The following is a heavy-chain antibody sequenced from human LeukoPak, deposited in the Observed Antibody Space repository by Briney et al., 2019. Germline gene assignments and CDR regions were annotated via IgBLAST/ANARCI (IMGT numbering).Heavy chain of an antibody. CDR3: ARSIPLYSSGWYADY. Sequence: PGGSLRLSCAASGFTFSSYSMNWVRQAPGKGLEWVSSISSSSSYIYYADSVKGRFTISRDNAKNSLYLQMNSLRAEDTAVYYCARSIPLYSSGWYADYWGQGTLVTVSS. J-gene: IGHJ4*02. CDR2: ISSSSSYI. D-gene: IGHD6-19*01. CDR1: GFTFSSYS. V-gene: IGHV3-21*01.